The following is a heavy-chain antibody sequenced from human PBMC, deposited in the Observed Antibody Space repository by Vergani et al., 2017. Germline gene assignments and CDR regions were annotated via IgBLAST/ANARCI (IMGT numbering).Heavy chain of an antibody. CDR2: IYYSGST. D-gene: IGHD6-13*01. V-gene: IGHV4-59*01. Sequence: QVQLQESGPGLVKPSETLSLTCTVSGGSISSYYWSWIRQPPGKGLEWIGYIYYSGSTNYNPSLKSRVTISVDTSKNQFSLKLSSVTAADTAVYYCARVRAAADYYYYYYYMDVWGKVTTVTVSS. CDR3: ARVRAAADYYYYYYYMDV. J-gene: IGHJ6*03. CDR1: GGSISSYY.